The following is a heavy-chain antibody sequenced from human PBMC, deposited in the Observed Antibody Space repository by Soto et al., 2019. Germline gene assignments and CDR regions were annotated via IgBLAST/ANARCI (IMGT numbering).Heavy chain of an antibody. Sequence: KPSETLSLTCAVYGGSFSAYYWSWVRQPPGKGLEWIGEIIHSESTKYNPSLKSRVTISVDTSKNQFSLKLSSVTAADTAVYYCARQRPTDGRWEFANYYGMDVWGQGTPVTVSS. J-gene: IGHJ6*02. CDR3: ARQRPTDGRWEFANYYGMDV. D-gene: IGHD1-26*01. CDR2: IIHSEST. CDR1: GGSFSAYY. V-gene: IGHV4-34*12.